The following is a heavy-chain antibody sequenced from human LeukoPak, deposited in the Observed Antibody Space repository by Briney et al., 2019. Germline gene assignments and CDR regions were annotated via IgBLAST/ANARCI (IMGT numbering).Heavy chain of an antibody. CDR3: AKGGGLSFGELFDY. Sequence: GGSLRLSCAASGFTFSSYAMSWVRQAPGKGLEWVSAISGSGGSTYYADSVKGRFTISRDNSKNTLYLQMNSLRAEGTAVYYCAKGGGLSFGELFDYWGQGTLVTVSS. CDR1: GFTFSSYA. V-gene: IGHV3-23*01. CDR2: ISGSGGST. J-gene: IGHJ4*02. D-gene: IGHD3-10*01.